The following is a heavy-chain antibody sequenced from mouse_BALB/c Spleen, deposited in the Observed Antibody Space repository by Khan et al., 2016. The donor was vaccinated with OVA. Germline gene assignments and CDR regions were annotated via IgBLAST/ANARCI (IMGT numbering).Heavy chain of an antibody. D-gene: IGHD1-2*01. J-gene: IGHJ4*01. CDR3: ARNGVFHYHGYGGMDY. V-gene: IGHV2-2*01. CDR2: IWSGGST. CDR1: GFSLINYG. Sequence: QMQLEESGPGLVQPSQNLSITCTVSGFSLINYGVHWVRQSPGKALEWLGVIWSGGSTDYNAACISRLSISKDNSKSQIFFKMHTLQADYTAIYYGARNGVFHYHGYGGMDYWGQGTSVTVSS.